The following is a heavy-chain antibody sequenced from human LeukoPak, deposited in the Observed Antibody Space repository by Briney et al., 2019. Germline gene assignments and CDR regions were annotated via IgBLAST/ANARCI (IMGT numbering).Heavy chain of an antibody. CDR1: GGSISSSSYY. CDR2: IYYSGST. Sequence: PSETLSLTCTVSGGSISSSSYYWGWIRQPPGKGLEWIGSIYYSGSTYYNPSLKSRVTISVDTSKNQFSLKLSSVTAADTAVYYCARLVYYYGSGSYRRSSNQFDYWGQGTLVTVSS. CDR3: ARLVYYYGSGSYRRSSNQFDY. J-gene: IGHJ4*02. V-gene: IGHV4-39*01. D-gene: IGHD3-10*01.